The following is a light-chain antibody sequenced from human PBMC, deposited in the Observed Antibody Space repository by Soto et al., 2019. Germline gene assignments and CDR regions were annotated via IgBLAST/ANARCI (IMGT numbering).Light chain of an antibody. CDR3: QQYESLPLT. J-gene: IGKJ5*01. V-gene: IGKV1-33*01. CDR2: DAS. Sequence: DIQMTQSPSSLSASVGDRVTITCQASQDINNNLIWYQQKPGKAPKLLIYDASALESGVPSRFSGSGSGTDFTLTISSLQPEDFATYYCQQYESLPLTFGQGTKVEIK. CDR1: QDINNN.